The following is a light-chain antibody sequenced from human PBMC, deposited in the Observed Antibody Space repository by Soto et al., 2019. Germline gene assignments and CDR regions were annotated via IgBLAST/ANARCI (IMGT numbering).Light chain of an antibody. V-gene: IGKV1-33*01. CDR3: QQYNNWPPFT. Sequence: DIQMTQSPSSLSASVGDRVTVTCHASQDITNYLNWYQQKPGKAPKLLIYDASNLETGVPSRFSGSGSGTDFTFTISSLQSEDFAIYYCQQYNNWPPFTFGQGTKVDIK. CDR1: QDITNY. J-gene: IGKJ2*01. CDR2: DAS.